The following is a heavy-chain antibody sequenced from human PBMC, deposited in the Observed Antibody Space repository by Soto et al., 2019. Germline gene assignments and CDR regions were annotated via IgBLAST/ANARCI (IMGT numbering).Heavy chain of an antibody. V-gene: IGHV3-30-3*01. J-gene: IGHJ4*02. D-gene: IGHD2-8*01. Sequence: PGGSLRLSCAASGFTFSRYAMHWVRQAPGKGLEWVALISYDGSHKYYADSVKGRFTISRDDSKNTLYLQMNSLSAEDTAVYYCATTLVWDSWGQGTLVTGSS. CDR3: ATTLVWDS. CDR1: GFTFSRYA. CDR2: ISYDGSHK.